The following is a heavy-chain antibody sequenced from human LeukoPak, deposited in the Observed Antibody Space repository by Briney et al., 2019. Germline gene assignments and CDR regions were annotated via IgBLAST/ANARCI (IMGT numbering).Heavy chain of an antibody. CDR3: ARESRRRYCSSTSCFSYWFDP. CDR2: INHSGST. V-gene: IGHV4-34*01. Sequence: PSETLSLTCAVYGGSFSGYYWSWIRQPPGKGLEWIEEINHSGSTNYNPSLKSRVTISVDTSKNQFSLKLSSVTAADTAVYYCARESRRRYCSSTSCFSYWFDPWGQGTLVTVSS. J-gene: IGHJ5*02. D-gene: IGHD2-2*01. CDR1: GGSFSGYY.